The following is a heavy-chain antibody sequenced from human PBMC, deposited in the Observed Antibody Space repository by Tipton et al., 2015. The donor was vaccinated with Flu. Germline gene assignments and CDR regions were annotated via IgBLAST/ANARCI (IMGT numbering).Heavy chain of an antibody. CDR1: GASISSGGYY. V-gene: IGHV4-31*02. Sequence: GASISSGGYYWSWIRQHPGKGLEWIGYIHYSGSTYYNPSLKSRLTISVDTSKNQFSLKLSSVTAADTAVYYCARGGLPVVRNALDIWGQGTMVTVSS. CDR3: ARGGLPVVRNALDI. CDR2: IHYSGST. D-gene: IGHD3-22*01. J-gene: IGHJ3*02.